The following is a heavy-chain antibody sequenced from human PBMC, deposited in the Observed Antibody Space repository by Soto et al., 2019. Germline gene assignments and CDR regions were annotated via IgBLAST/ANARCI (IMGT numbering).Heavy chain of an antibody. CDR1: VYTFTNYW. J-gene: IGHJ6*02. CDR3: ARYTTLTDYFFQGMDV. CDR2: IYPGDSDT. V-gene: IGHV5-51*01. D-gene: IGHD4-17*01. Sequence: XESLKTSFKGSVYTFTNYWLVWVRQIPGKGLEWMGIIYPGDSDTRYSPSFQGQVTISADRSISTAYLQWSSLKASDTGMYYCARYTTLTDYFFQGMDVWGQGTTVTVSS.